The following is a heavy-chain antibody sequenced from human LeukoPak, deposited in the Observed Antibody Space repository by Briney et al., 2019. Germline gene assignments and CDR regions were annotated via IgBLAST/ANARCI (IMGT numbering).Heavy chain of an antibody. CDR1: GFTFTNDF. CDR3: AKDPGYCSGGSCHTFDY. D-gene: IGHD2-15*01. J-gene: IGHJ4*02. CDR2: IRYDGSNK. V-gene: IGHV3-30*02. Sequence: TGGSLRLSCAASGFTFTNDFMTWVRQAPGKGLEWVAFIRYDGSNKYYADSVKGRFTISRDNPKNTLYLQMNSLRAEDTAVYYCAKDPGYCSGGSCHTFDYWGQGTLVTVSS.